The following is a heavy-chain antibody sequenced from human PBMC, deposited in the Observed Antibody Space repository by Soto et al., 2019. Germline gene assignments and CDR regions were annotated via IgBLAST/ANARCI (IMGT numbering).Heavy chain of an antibody. D-gene: IGHD3-16*01. CDR3: ARGGGPYVWFNEF. Sequence: QGQLVQSGPEVKKPGSSVKVSCKDSGGLFSSFAISWVRQAPGQGLEWLGGIIPVFGTTNYAEKFQGRVTITADESMNTAYMDLSSLTSGDTAVYYCARGGGPYVWFNEFWGQGTPVTVSS. CDR1: GGLFSSFA. V-gene: IGHV1-69*01. J-gene: IGHJ4*02. CDR2: IIPVFGTT.